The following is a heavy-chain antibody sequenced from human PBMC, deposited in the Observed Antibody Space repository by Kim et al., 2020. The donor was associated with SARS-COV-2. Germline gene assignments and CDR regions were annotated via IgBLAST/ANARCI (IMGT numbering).Heavy chain of an antibody. J-gene: IGHJ5*02. V-gene: IGHV1-69*13. CDR2: IIPIFGTA. D-gene: IGHD3-22*01. Sequence: SVKVSCKASGGTFSSYAISWVRQAPGKGLEWMGGIIPIFGTANYAQKFQGRVTITADESTSTAYMELSSLRSEDTAVYYCAREEFGNYDSSGCWFDPWGQGTLVTVSS. CDR1: GGTFSSYA. CDR3: AREEFGNYDSSGCWFDP.